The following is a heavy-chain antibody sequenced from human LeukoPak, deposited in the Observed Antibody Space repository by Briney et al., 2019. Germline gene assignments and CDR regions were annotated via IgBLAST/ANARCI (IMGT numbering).Heavy chain of an antibody. CDR2: ISYDGSNK. CDR1: GFTFSSYA. Sequence: GGSLRLSCAASGFTFSSYAMHWVRQAPGKGLEWVAVISYDGSNKYYADSVKGRFTISRDNSKNTLYLQMNSLRAEDTAVYYCARDQGILTGLFDYWGQGTLVTVSS. CDR3: ARDQGILTGLFDY. V-gene: IGHV3-30-3*01. J-gene: IGHJ4*02. D-gene: IGHD3-9*01.